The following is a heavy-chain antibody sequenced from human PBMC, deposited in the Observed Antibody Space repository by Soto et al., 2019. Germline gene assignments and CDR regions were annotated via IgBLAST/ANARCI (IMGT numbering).Heavy chain of an antibody. Sequence: QVQLVQSGAEVKKPEASVKVSCKASGYSFTGYYMHWVRQAPGQGLEWMGWINPNSGGTNYAQKFQGRVTMTRDTSISPAYMELSRLRSDDTAVYYCAREGCSGGSCYYVCWGQGTLVTVSS. CDR3: AREGCSGGSCYYVC. J-gene: IGHJ4*02. CDR1: GYSFTGYY. V-gene: IGHV1-2*02. CDR2: INPNSGGT. D-gene: IGHD2-15*01.